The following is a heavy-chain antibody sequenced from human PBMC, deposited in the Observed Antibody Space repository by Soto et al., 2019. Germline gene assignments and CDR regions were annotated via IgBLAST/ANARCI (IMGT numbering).Heavy chain of an antibody. CDR3: AKDRDTMVRGAKTINFDY. Sequence: PAGSLTLSCAPSGCPFSSYAMSWVRPAQGKGLEWVSAISGSGGSTYYADSVKGRFTISRDNSKNTLYLQMNSLRAEDTAVYYCAKDRDTMVRGAKTINFDYWGQGTLVTVSS. CDR1: GCPFSSYA. J-gene: IGHJ4*02. CDR2: ISGSGGST. D-gene: IGHD3-10*01. V-gene: IGHV3-23*01.